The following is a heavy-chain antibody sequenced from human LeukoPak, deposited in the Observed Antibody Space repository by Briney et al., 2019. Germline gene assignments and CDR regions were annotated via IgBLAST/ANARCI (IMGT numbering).Heavy chain of an antibody. J-gene: IGHJ4*02. CDR3: ARGENYFDY. D-gene: IGHD5-24*01. Sequence: PSETLSLTCTVSGGSISSGSYYWSWIRQPAGKGLEWIGRIYTSGSTNYNPSLKSRVTISVDTSKNQFSLKLSSVTAADTAVYYCARGENYFDYWGQGTLVTVSS. CDR1: GGSISSGSYY. V-gene: IGHV4-61*02. CDR2: IYTSGST.